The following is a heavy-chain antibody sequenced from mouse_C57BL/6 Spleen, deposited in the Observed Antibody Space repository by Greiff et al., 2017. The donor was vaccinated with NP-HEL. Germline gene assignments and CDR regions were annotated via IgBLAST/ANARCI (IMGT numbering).Heavy chain of an antibody. V-gene: IGHV14-4*01. J-gene: IGHJ2*01. D-gene: IGHD3-1*01. CDR3: TTGLRYFDY. CDR1: GFNIKDDY. Sequence: EVQLQQSGAELVRPGASVKLSCTASGFNIKDDYMHWVKQRPEQGLEWIGWIDPENGDTEYASKVKGQATIPADTSSNTAYLQLISRTSEDTAVYYCTTGLRYFDYWGQGTTLTVSS. CDR2: IDPENGDT.